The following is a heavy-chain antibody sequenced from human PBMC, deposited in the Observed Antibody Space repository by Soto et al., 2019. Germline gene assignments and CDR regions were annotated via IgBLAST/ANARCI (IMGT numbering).Heavy chain of an antibody. J-gene: IGHJ4*02. CDR3: AKGDYYDSSGYPDY. Sequence: SETLSLTCAVSGGSISSGNWWSWVRQPPGKGLEWIGEIYHSGSTNYNPSLKSRVTISVDKSKTQFSLRLSSVTAADTAVYYCAKGDYYDSSGYPDYWGQGTLVTVS. CDR2: IYHSGST. D-gene: IGHD3-22*01. V-gene: IGHV4-4*02. CDR1: GGSISSGNW.